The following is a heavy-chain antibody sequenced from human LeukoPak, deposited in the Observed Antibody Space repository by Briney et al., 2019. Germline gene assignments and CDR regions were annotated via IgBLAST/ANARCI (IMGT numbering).Heavy chain of an antibody. V-gene: IGHV3-74*01. D-gene: IGHD5-12*01. CDR3: ARDRGYSGYSD. CDR2: INSDGSST. Sequence: GGSLRLSCAASGFTFSSYWMHWVRQAPGKRLVWVSRINSDGSSTSYADSVKGRFTISRDNAKNTLYLQMNSLRAEDTAVYYCARDRGYSGYSDWGQGTLVTVSS. CDR1: GFTFSSYW. J-gene: IGHJ4*02.